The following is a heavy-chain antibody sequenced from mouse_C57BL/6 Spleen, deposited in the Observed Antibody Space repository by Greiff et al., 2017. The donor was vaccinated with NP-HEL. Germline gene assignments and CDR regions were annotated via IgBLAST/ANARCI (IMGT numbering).Heavy chain of an antibody. CDR2: ISYDGSN. Sequence: DVHLVESGPGLVKPSQSLSLTCSVTGYSITSGYYWNWIRQFPGNKLEWMGYISYDGSNNYNPSLKNRISITRDTSKNQFFLKLNSVTTEDTATYYCARGYGSSYGYFDVWGTGTTVTVSS. D-gene: IGHD1-1*01. J-gene: IGHJ1*03. CDR1: GYSITSGYY. V-gene: IGHV3-6*01. CDR3: ARGYGSSYGYFDV.